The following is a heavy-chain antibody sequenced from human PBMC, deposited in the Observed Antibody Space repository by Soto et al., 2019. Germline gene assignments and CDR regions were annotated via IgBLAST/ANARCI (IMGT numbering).Heavy chain of an antibody. CDR3: AKEGHRVRGPDY. J-gene: IGHJ4*02. CDR1: GFTFSNYV. D-gene: IGHD3-10*01. Sequence: EVQLLESRGGLVQPGGSLRLSCAASGFTFSNYVLSWVRQAPGKGLEWVSAISGTGGSTYYADSVKGRFTISRDNSKNTLYVQMNSLRVEDTAVYYCAKEGHRVRGPDYRGQGTLVTVSS. CDR2: ISGTGGST. V-gene: IGHV3-23*01.